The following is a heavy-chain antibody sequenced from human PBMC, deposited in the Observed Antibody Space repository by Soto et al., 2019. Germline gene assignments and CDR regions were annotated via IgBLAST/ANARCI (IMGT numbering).Heavy chain of an antibody. D-gene: IGHD3-22*01. CDR2: IYYSGST. V-gene: IGHV4-31*03. J-gene: IGHJ4*02. Sequence: SETLSLTCTVSGGSISSGGYYWSWIRQHPGKGLEWIGYIYYSGSTYYNPSLKSRVTISVDTSKNQFSLKLSSVTAADTAVYYCARDRDSSGYYHLFDYWGQGTLVTVSS. CDR3: ARDRDSSGYYHLFDY. CDR1: GGSISSGGYY.